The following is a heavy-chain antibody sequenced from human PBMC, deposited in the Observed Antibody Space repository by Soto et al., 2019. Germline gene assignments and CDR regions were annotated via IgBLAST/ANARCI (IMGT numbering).Heavy chain of an antibody. V-gene: IGHV3-23*01. CDR1: GFTFSSYA. J-gene: IGHJ3*02. CDR3: AKDKQRERVGATTNGAFDI. CDR2: ISGSGGST. D-gene: IGHD1-26*01. Sequence: GGSLRLSCAASGFTFSSYAMSWVRPAPGKGLEWVSAISGSGGSTYYADSVKGRFTISRDNSKNTLYLQMNSLRAEDTAVYYCAKDKQRERVGATTNGAFDIWGQGTMVTVSS.